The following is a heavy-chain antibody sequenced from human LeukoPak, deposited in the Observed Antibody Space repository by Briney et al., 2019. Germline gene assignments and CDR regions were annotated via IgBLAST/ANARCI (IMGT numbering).Heavy chain of an antibody. D-gene: IGHD1-26*01. CDR1: GFTFSSYA. CDR2: ISYDGSNK. Sequence: PGRSLRLSCAASGFTFSSYAMHWVRQAPGKGLEWVAVISYDGSNKYYADSVKGRFTISRDNSKNTLYLQMNSLRAEDTAVYYCARAISVGAMGYWGQGTLVTVSS. CDR3: ARAISVGAMGY. V-gene: IGHV3-30-3*01. J-gene: IGHJ4*02.